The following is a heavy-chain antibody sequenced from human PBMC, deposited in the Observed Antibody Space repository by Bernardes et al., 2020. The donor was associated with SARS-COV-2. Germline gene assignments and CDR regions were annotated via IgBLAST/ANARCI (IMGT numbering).Heavy chain of an antibody. CDR1: GYTFSDYY. D-gene: IGHD2-21*01. CDR2: ISPKSGAT. CDR3: ARTFYYDRGGDSLFDL. Sequence: ASVKVSCTASGYTFSDYYIHWLRQAPGQRLEWMGWISPKSGATNHAQKFQGRVTLTRDTSISTDYMELSSLRSDDTAVYYCARTFYYDRGGDSLFDLWGQGTPVTVSS. V-gene: IGHV1-2*02. J-gene: IGHJ4*02.